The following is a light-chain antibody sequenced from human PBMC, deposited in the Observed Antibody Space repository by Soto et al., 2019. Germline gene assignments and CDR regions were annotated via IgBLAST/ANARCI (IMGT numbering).Light chain of an antibody. J-gene: IGLJ2*01. Sequence: QSVLTQPASVSGSPGQSITISCTGTSSDVGGYNYVSWYQQHPGKAPKLMIYEVSNRPSGVSNRFSGSKSGNTASLTISGLHAEDEDDYYCSSYTSSSTLYVVFGGGTKLTVL. CDR3: SSYTSSSTLYVV. CDR1: SSDVGGYNY. CDR2: EVS. V-gene: IGLV2-14*01.